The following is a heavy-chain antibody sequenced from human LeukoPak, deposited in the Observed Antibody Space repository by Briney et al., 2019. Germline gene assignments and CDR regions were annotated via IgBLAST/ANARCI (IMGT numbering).Heavy chain of an antibody. CDR2: ISGSSGST. CDR3: AKGGITMIVVVIQYYFDY. CDR1: GFTFSSYA. Sequence: GSLRLSCAASGFTFSSYAMSWVRQAPGKGLEWVSAISGSSGSTYYADSVKGRFTISRDNSKNTLYLQMNSLRAEDTAVYYCAKGGITMIVVVIQYYFDYWGQGTLVTVSS. D-gene: IGHD3-22*01. V-gene: IGHV3-23*01. J-gene: IGHJ4*02.